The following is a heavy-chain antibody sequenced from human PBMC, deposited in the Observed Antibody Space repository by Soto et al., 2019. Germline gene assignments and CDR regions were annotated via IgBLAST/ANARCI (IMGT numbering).Heavy chain of an antibody. D-gene: IGHD2-21*02. CDR1: GYSISSRSD. CDR2: IYHGGTT. CDR3: ARVHVMVVAGSTFDY. V-gene: IGHV4-38-2*02. Sequence: PSETLSLTRTVSGYSISSRSDWSWIRQTPGKGPEWIASIYHGGTTFYNPSIKSRITISVDTSTNQFSLKLTYVTAADTAVYYCARVHVMVVAGSTFDYWGHGTLVTVSS. J-gene: IGHJ4*01.